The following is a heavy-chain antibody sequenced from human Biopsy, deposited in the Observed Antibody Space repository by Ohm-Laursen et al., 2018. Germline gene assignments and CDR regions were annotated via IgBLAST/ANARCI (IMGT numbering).Heavy chain of an antibody. D-gene: IGHD3-3*01. CDR1: VGSISDSTYH. CDR3: ARQVDFWSGYVDY. Sequence: SDTLSLTRTVSVGSISDSTYHWGWIRQSPGKGLEWIGNIYYSGNTGYSPSLKSRVTISVDTSNNQFSLKLRSVTAADTAVYYCARQVDFWSGYVDYWGQGTLVAVSS. J-gene: IGHJ4*02. CDR2: IYYSGNT. V-gene: IGHV4-39*01.